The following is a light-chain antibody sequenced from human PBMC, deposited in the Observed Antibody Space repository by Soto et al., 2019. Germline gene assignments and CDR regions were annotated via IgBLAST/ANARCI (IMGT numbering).Light chain of an antibody. CDR3: QQYYSYPGT. CDR1: QGISSY. Sequence: AIRMTQSPSSFSASTGDRVTITCRASQGISSYLAWYQQKPGKAPKLLIYAASTLQSGVPSRFSGSGSGTDFTLTISCLQSEDFATYSCQQYYSYPGTFGQGTKLEIK. CDR2: AAS. V-gene: IGKV1-8*01. J-gene: IGKJ2*01.